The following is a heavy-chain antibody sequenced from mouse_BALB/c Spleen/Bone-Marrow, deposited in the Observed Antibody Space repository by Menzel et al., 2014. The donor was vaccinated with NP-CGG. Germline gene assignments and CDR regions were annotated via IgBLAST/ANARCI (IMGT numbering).Heavy chain of an antibody. Sequence: EVYLEESGGGLVQPGGSRNLSCAASGFTFCSFGMHWVRQAPEKGLAWVAYIISGSSTIYYADKVKGRFTISRDNTKNTLFLQMTRLRSEDTAMYYCARGYCSSCGFAYWGQGTLVTDSA. CDR2: IISGSSTI. J-gene: IGHJ3*01. CDR3: ARGYCSSCGFAY. D-gene: IGHD1-1*01. V-gene: IGHV5-17*02. CDR1: GFTFCSFG.